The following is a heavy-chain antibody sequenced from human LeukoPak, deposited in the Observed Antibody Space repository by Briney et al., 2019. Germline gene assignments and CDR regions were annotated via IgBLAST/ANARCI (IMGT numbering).Heavy chain of an antibody. CDR2: INHSGST. CDR1: GGSFSGYY. Sequence: PSETLSLTCAVYGGSFSGYYWSWIRQPPGKGLEWIGEINHSGSTNYNPSLKSRVTISVDTSKNQFSLKLSSVTAADTAVYYCARDLPYGDSFDYWGQGTLVTVSS. D-gene: IGHD4-17*01. CDR3: ARDLPYGDSFDY. V-gene: IGHV4-34*01. J-gene: IGHJ4*02.